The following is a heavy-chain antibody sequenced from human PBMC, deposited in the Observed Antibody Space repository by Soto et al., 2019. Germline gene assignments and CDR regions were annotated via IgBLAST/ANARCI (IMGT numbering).Heavy chain of an antibody. CDR3: ARRPLVRGIIPYYFDS. CDR1: GGSINNSSFY. Sequence: QLQLQESGPGLVKPSETLSLTCTVSGGSINNSSFYWGWVRQPPGTRPEWIGSIYYSGRAYYNPSLKSLRNMSVDKATNQFSLNLSSVTAADAAVYFCARRPLVRGIIPYYFDSWGQGTLVTVSS. J-gene: IGHJ4*02. V-gene: IGHV4-39*01. CDR2: IYYSGRA. D-gene: IGHD3-10*01.